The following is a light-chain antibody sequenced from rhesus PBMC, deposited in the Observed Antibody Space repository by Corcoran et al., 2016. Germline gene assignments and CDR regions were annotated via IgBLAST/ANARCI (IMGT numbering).Light chain of an antibody. CDR2: KAS. CDR3: QHGYGTPRT. Sequence: DIQMTQSPSSLSASVGDRVTITCRASENVNNYLNWYQQKPGKAPKLLIYKASTLQSGVPSRFSGSGSWTYYTFTSSSLQPEDVATYYCQHGYGTPRTFGQGTKVEIK. CDR1: ENVNNY. J-gene: IGKJ1*01. V-gene: IGKV1-74*01.